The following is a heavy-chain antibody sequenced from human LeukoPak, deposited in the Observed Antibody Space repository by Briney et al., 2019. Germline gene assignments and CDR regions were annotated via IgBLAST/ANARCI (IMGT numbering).Heavy chain of an antibody. CDR2: ISYDGSNK. D-gene: IGHD3-22*01. Sequence: PGRSLRLSCAASGFTFSSYGMHWVRQAPGKGLEWVAVISYDGSNKYHADSVKGRFTISRDNSKNTLYLQMNSLRAEDTAVYYCAKDSYYYDSSGYYLFGSSLDYWGQGTLVTVSS. CDR3: AKDSYYYDSSGYYLFGSSLDY. J-gene: IGHJ4*02. CDR1: GFTFSSYG. V-gene: IGHV3-30*18.